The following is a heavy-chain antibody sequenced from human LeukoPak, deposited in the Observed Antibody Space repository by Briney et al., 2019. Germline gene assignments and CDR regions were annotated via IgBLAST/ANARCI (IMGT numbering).Heavy chain of an antibody. CDR1: GFTFSNYA. J-gene: IGHJ4*02. CDR2: ISYDGSNK. Sequence: GGSLRLSCAASGFTFSNYAMHWVRQAPGKGLEWVAVISYDGSNKYYADSVKGRFTISRDNSKNTLYLQMNSLRAEDTAVFYCARGLAYYYASSAYFLDFWGQGTLVTVSS. V-gene: IGHV3-30*04. CDR3: ARGLAYYYASSAYFLDF. D-gene: IGHD3-22*01.